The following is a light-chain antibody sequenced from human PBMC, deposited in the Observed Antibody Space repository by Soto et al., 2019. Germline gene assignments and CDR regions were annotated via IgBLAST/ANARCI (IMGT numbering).Light chain of an antibody. CDR2: DNN. Sequence: QSVLTQPPSVSAAPGQKVTISCSGSSSNIGNSYVSWYQQLPGTAPKLLIYDNNKRPSGIPDRFSGSKSGTSATLGITGLQTGDEADYYCGTWDSSLSAVVFGGGTKVTVL. V-gene: IGLV1-51*01. J-gene: IGLJ2*01. CDR3: GTWDSSLSAVV. CDR1: SSNIGNSY.